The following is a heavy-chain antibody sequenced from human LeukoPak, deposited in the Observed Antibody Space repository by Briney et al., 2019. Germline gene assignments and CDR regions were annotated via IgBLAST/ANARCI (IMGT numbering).Heavy chain of an antibody. CDR1: GFTFSIYA. D-gene: IGHD1-26*01. CDR3: AKLGYNGSYYGGLDAFDI. V-gene: IGHV3-23*01. Sequence: GGSLRLSCAASGFTFSIYAMTWVRQAPGKGLEWVSVISGSGDGTYYAESVKGRFTISRDNFKNTLYLQMNSLRAEDTAVYYCAKLGYNGSYYGGLDAFDIWGQGTMVTVSS. J-gene: IGHJ3*02. CDR2: ISGSGDGT.